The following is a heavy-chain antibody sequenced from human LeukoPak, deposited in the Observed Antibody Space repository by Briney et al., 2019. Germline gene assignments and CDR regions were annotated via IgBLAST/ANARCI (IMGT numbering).Heavy chain of an antibody. CDR2: IIPIFGTA. D-gene: IGHD3-22*01. J-gene: IGHJ3*02. Sequence: SVKVSCKASGYTFTSYGISWVRQAPGQGLEWMGGIIPIFGTANYAQKFQGRVTITADESTSTAYMELSSLRSEDTAVYYCARAVPRDYYDSSGYPETFDIWGQGTMVTVSS. CDR1: GYTFTSYG. V-gene: IGHV1-69*13. CDR3: ARAVPRDYYDSSGYPETFDI.